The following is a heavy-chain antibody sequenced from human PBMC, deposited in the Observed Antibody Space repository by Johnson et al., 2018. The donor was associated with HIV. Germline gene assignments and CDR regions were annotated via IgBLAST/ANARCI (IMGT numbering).Heavy chain of an antibody. CDR2: ISSNGGST. CDR3: TIPYYYDSGGYQ. CDR1: GFTFSMYA. Sequence: VQLVESGGGLVQPGGSLRLSCAAYGFTFSMYAMHWVRQAPGKGLEYVSAISSNGGSTYYADSVKGRFTISRDNSKNTLYLQMDSLRAEDMAVYYCTIPYYYDSGGYQWGQGTMVTVSS. J-gene: IGHJ3*01. D-gene: IGHD3-22*01. V-gene: IGHV3-64*07.